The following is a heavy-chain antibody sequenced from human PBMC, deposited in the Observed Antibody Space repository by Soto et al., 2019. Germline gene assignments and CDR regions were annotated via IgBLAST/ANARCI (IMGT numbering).Heavy chain of an antibody. CDR1: GFTFSSYA. J-gene: IGHJ4*02. V-gene: IGHV3-64D*06. D-gene: IGHD1-26*01. CDR3: VKDRWADC. CDR2: ISSDGRPT. Sequence: GGSLRLSCSASGFTFSSYAMHWVRQAPGKGLGYVSSISSDGRPTNYADSVKGRFTISRDNSRNTLYLQMSSLRAEDTAVYYCVKDRWADCWGQGTLVTVSS.